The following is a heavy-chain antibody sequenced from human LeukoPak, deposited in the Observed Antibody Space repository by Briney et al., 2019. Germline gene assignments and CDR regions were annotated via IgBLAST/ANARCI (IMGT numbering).Heavy chain of an antibody. CDR2: IYYSGST. CDR3: ARVAGDPIYYYYYMDV. Sequence: PSETLSLTCTVSGGSISSYYWSWIRQPPGKGLEWIGYIYYSGSTNYNPSLKSRVTISVDTSKNQFSLKLSSVTAADTAVYYCARVAGDPIYYYYYMDVWGKGTTVTVSS. CDR1: GGSISSYY. D-gene: IGHD7-27*01. J-gene: IGHJ6*03. V-gene: IGHV4-59*01.